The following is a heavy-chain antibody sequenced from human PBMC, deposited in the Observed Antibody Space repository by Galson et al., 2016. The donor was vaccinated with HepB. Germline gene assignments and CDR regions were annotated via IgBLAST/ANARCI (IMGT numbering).Heavy chain of an antibody. CDR3: AKPTNSDAFHI. V-gene: IGHV3-72*01. CDR1: GLTFSDHY. J-gene: IGHJ3*02. CDR2: IRDKANNYTT. D-gene: IGHD5-12*01. Sequence: SLRLSCAASGLTFSDHYMDWVRQAPGKGLEWVGRIRDKANNYTTGYAASVEGRFSVSTDESKNSLYLQKNSLETEDTAVYYCAKPTNSDAFHIWGQGRMVTVSS.